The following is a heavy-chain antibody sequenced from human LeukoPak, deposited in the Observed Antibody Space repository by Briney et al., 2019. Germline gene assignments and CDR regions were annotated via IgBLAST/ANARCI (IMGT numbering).Heavy chain of an antibody. V-gene: IGHV3-30-3*01. Sequence: GGSLRLSCAASGFTFSSYAMHWVRQAPGKGLEWVAVISYDGSNKYYADSVKGRFTISRDNPKNTLYLQMNSLRAEDTAVYYCVRSAFLTTEFYFDYWGHGTLVTVS. CDR2: ISYDGSNK. J-gene: IGHJ4*01. D-gene: IGHD4-11*01. CDR1: GFTFSSYA. CDR3: VRSAFLTTEFYFDY.